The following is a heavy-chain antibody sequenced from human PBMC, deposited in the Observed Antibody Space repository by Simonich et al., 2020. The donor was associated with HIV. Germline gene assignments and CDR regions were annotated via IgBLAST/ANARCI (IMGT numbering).Heavy chain of an antibody. CDR2: ISYYGSNK. Sequence: VQLVESGGGLVQPGGSLKVSCAASGFTFSGAALHWVRQAPGKGLEWVACISYYGSNKYYADSVKGRFTISRDNSKNTLYLQMNSLRAEDTAVYYCAREIAVAAIDGYWGQGTLVTVSS. D-gene: IGHD6-19*01. CDR3: AREIAVAAIDGY. J-gene: IGHJ4*02. CDR1: GFTFSGAA. V-gene: IGHV3-30*07.